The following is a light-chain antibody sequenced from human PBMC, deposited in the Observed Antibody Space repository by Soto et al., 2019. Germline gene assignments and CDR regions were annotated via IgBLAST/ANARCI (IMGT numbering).Light chain of an antibody. CDR1: QSISSW. CDR3: QQYNSYPWT. J-gene: IGKJ1*01. CDR2: DAS. V-gene: IGKV1-5*01. Sequence: DIRMTQSPSTLSASVGDRVTITCRARQSISSWLAWYQQKPGKAPKLLLYDASSLESGVPSRFSGSGSATEFTRTISSLQPDDFATYYCQQYNSYPWTFGQGTKVEIK.